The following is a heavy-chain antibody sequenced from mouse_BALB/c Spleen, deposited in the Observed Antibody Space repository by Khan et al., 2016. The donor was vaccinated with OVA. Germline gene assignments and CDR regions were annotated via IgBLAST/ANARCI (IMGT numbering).Heavy chain of an antibody. CDR3: ARWATWYFDV. J-gene: IGHJ1*01. CDR2: IYPGGYFT. D-gene: IGHD3-1*01. V-gene: IGHV1-63*02. CDR1: GYTFTNYW. Sequence: QVQLKESGGEVIRPGTSVKISCKASGYTFTNYWLGWVRQRPGHGPEWIGDIYPGGYFTNYNGQFKDKATLTVDTSSTTANMQLSSLTSEDSAVYFCARWATWYFDVRGAGTTVTVSS.